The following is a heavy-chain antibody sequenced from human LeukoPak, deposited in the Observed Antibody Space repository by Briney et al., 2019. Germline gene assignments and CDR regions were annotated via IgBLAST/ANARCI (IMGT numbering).Heavy chain of an antibody. V-gene: IGHV1-69*06. CDR1: GGTFSSYA. Sequence: SVKVSCKASGGTFSSYAISWVRQAPGQGLEWMGGIIPIFGTANYAQKSQGRVTITADKSTSTAYMELSSLRSEDTAVYYCARAYYYDSSGYYYSSHAFDIWGQGTMVTVSS. CDR2: IIPIFGTA. D-gene: IGHD3-22*01. J-gene: IGHJ3*02. CDR3: ARAYYYDSSGYYYSSHAFDI.